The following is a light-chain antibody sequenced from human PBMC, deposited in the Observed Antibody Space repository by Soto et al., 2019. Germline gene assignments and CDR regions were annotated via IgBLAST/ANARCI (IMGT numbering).Light chain of an antibody. Sequence: EIVLTQSPGTLSLSPGEIAILSFRASQSVRSSHLAWYQQMPGQAPTLLIYGASTRATGIPDRFSGSGSGTDFTLTIDRLEPEDFAVYYCQQSLNPKTFGQGTKVDIK. CDR1: QSVRSSH. CDR2: GAS. J-gene: IGKJ1*01. CDR3: QQSLNPKT. V-gene: IGKV3-20*01.